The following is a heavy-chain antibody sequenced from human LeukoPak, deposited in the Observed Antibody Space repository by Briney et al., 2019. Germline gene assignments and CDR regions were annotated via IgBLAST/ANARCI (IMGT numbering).Heavy chain of an antibody. Sequence: PGRSVRLFCAASGFTLSTYAMHWVRQAPGKGLEWVAVISYDGSNKYYADSVKGRFTISRDNSKNTLYLQMNSLRAEDTAVYYCARDQDQYYYDSSGYSISHWGQGPLVTVSS. D-gene: IGHD3-22*01. J-gene: IGHJ4*02. CDR3: ARDQDQYYYDSSGYSISH. V-gene: IGHV3-30-3*01. CDR1: GFTLSTYA. CDR2: ISYDGSNK.